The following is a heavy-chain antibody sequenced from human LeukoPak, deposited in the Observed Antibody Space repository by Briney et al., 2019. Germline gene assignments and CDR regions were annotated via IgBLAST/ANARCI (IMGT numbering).Heavy chain of an antibody. CDR1: GFTFNNYG. D-gene: IGHD2/OR15-2a*01. CDR2: IRYDGSNT. Sequence: GGSLRLSCAASGFTFNNYGMHWVRQAPGKGLEWFAFIRYDGSNTYYADSVKGRFTVSRDDSKNTLYLQMNSLRGDDTAVYYCAKDGTSYYYIYYWGQGTLVTVSS. J-gene: IGHJ4*02. V-gene: IGHV3-30*02. CDR3: AKDGTSYYYIYY.